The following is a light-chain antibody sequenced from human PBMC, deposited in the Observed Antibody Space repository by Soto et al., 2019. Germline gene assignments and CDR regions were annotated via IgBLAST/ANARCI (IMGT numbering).Light chain of an antibody. CDR2: DAS. CDR3: QHYNSYSEA. Sequence: DIQMTQSPSSLSASVGDRVTITCLASQSISSYLNWYQQKPGKAPKLLIYDASSLESGVPSRVSGSGSGTEFTLTISSLQPDDFATYYCQHYNSYSEAFGQGTKVDVK. CDR1: QSISSY. V-gene: IGKV1-5*01. J-gene: IGKJ1*01.